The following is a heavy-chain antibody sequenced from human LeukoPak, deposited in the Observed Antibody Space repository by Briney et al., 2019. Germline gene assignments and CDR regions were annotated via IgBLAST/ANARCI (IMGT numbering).Heavy chain of an antibody. V-gene: IGHV1-69*06. Sequence: SVKVSCKASGGTFISYAISWVRQAPGQGLEWMGGIIPNFGTANYAQKFQGRVTITADKSTSTAYMELSSLTSEDTAVYYCARARPYYYDSSGYFYDAFAIWGQGTMVTVSS. D-gene: IGHD3-22*01. CDR1: GGTFISYA. CDR2: IIPNFGTA. J-gene: IGHJ3*02. CDR3: ARARPYYYDSSGYFYDAFAI.